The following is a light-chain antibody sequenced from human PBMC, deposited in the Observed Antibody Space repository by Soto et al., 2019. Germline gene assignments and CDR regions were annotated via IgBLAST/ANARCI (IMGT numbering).Light chain of an antibody. V-gene: IGKV1-39*01. CDR3: QQSYASPVT. J-gene: IGKJ4*01. CDR1: QSISTY. CDR2: GAS. Sequence: DIQMTQSPSSLSASVGYRVTFTCLASQSISTYLNWYEQKPGKAPNLLIYGASNLQSGVPSRFSGGGSGTVFPLTISSLQPEDFGTYYCQQSYASPVTFGGGTKVDLK.